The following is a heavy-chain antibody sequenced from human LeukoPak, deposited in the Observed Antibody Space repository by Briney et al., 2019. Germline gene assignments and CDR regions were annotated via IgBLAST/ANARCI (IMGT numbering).Heavy chain of an antibody. D-gene: IGHD1-26*01. J-gene: IGHJ4*02. V-gene: IGHV3-48*03. CDR3: ARVFDSGSYSAYFDY. CDR2: ISSGGSSI. CDR1: GFTFNSYG. Sequence: GGSLRLSCAASGFTFNSYGMNWVRQAPGKGLEWVSYISSGGSSIYYADSVKGRFTISRDNAKNSLYLQMNSLRAEDTAVYYCARVFDSGSYSAYFDYWGQGTLVTVSS.